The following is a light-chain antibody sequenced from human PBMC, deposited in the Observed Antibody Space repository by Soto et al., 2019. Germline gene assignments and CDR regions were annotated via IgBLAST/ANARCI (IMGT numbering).Light chain of an antibody. Sequence: EIVLTQSPATLSLSPVERATLSCMASQSIRTFLAWYQHRPGQAPRLLIYDASDRATGIPARFSGSGSGTDFTLTISSLEPEDSAFYYCQQRDNWPQTFGQGTKVDIK. J-gene: IGKJ1*01. V-gene: IGKV3-11*01. CDR1: QSIRTF. CDR3: QQRDNWPQT. CDR2: DAS.